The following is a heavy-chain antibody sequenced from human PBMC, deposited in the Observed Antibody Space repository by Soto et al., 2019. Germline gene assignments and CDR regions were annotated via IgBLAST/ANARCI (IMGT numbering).Heavy chain of an antibody. CDR2: IYSDGKT. CDR3: ARESEDLTSNFDY. J-gene: IGHJ4*02. Sequence: GGSLRLSCAASGITVSTNYMSWVRQAPGKGLEWVSVIYSDGKTFYADSVKGRFTISRDNAKNSLYLEMNSLRAEDTAVYYCARESEDLTSNFDYWGQGTLVTVSS. V-gene: IGHV3-53*01. CDR1: GITVSTNY.